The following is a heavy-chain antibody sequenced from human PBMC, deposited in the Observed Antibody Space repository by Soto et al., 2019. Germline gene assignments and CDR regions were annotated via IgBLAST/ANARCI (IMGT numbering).Heavy chain of an antibody. CDR1: GYSFTSYW. V-gene: IGHV5-10-1*01. J-gene: IGHJ4*02. CDR3: ARRVMNYDSSGYTTKFDY. CDR2: IDPSDSYT. Sequence: PGESLKISCKGSGYSFTSYWIGWVRQMPGKGLEWMGRIDPSDSYTNYSPSFQGHVTISADKSISTAYLQWSSLKASDTAMYYCARRVMNYDSSGYTTKFDYWGQGTLVTVS. D-gene: IGHD3-22*01.